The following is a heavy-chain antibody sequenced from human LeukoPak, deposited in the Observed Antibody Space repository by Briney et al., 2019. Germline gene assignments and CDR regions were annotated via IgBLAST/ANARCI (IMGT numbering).Heavy chain of an antibody. D-gene: IGHD5-24*01. CDR2: IIPIFGTA. CDR1: GGTFTSYA. J-gene: IGHJ4*02. V-gene: IGHV1-69*05. CDR3: ASPSRDGYNIFDY. Sequence: GASVKVSFKASGGTFTSYAISWVRQAPGQGLEWMGGIIPIFGTANYAQKFQGRVTITTDESTSTAYMELSSLRSEDTAVYYCASPSRDGYNIFDYWGQGTLVTVSS.